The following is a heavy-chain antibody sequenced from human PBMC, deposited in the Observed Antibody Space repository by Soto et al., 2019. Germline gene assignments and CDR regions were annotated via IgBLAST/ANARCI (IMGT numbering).Heavy chain of an antibody. Sequence: PRWSLRLSRSASVFTCSSYSMNWFRQAPGKGLEWISYISSHSSTLYYADSVKGRFTISRDNAGNSLYLQMNSLRDEDTAVHYCVRDGSGNLYLNWFDPWGQGTLVTVSS. D-gene: IGHD6-19*01. CDR2: ISSHSSTL. CDR1: VFTCSSYS. V-gene: IGHV3-48*02. J-gene: IGHJ5*02. CDR3: VRDGSGNLYLNWFDP.